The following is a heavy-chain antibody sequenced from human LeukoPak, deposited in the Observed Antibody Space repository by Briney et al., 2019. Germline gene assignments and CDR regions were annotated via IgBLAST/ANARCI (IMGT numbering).Heavy chain of an antibody. V-gene: IGHV3-21*01. J-gene: IGHJ6*02. Sequence: PGGSLRLSCAASGFTFNAYTLNWVRQAPGKGLEWVSSITRSHSYISYADSVKGRFTISRDNAKNSLSLQMNSLRAEDTAVYYCARDFGRTSDWQPRLYYGMDVWGQGTTVTVSS. D-gene: IGHD2-2*01. CDR3: ARDFGRTSDWQPRLYYGMDV. CDR1: GFTFNAYT. CDR2: ITRSHSYI.